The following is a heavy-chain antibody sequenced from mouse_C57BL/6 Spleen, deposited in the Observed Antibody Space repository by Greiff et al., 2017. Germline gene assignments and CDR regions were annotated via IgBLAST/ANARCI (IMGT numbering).Heavy chain of an antibody. J-gene: IGHJ2*01. V-gene: IGHV14-4*01. CDR3: TGITTVVATVDY. D-gene: IGHD1-1*01. CDR1: GFNIKDDY. CDR2: IDPENGDT. Sequence: EVKLQESGAELVRPGASVKLSCTASGFNIKDDYMHWVKQRPEQGLEWIGWIDPENGDTEYASKFQGKATITADTSSNTAYLQLSSLTSEDTAVYYCTGITTVVATVDYWGQGTTRTVSS.